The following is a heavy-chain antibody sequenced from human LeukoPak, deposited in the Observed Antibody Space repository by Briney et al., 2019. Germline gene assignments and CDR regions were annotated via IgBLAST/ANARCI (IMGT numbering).Heavy chain of an antibody. CDR3: VKENREYYGSGSIPGEPFGS. Sequence: GGSLRLSCAASGFTFRNHGMHWVRQAPGKGLEWVSGISRSGDTAYYTKSGKGRFSISRDNSKNTVFLQMNTLTAEDTAVYYCVKENREYYGSGSIPGEPFGSWGQGTLVTVSS. J-gene: IGHJ4*02. CDR2: ISRSGDTA. V-gene: IGHV3-23*01. CDR1: GFTFRNHG. D-gene: IGHD3-10*01.